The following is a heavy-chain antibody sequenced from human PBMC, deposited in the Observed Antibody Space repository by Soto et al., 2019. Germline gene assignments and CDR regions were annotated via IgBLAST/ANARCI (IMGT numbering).Heavy chain of an antibody. J-gene: IGHJ4*02. Sequence: QVQLVESGGGVVQPGRSLRLSCAASGFSFNSYTMHWVRQAPGKGLEWVAIISYDGSNKYYADSVKGRFTISRDNXKXXLYLQMNSLRAEDTAVYYCAKERGPYNTDWEGFDYWGQGTLVTVSS. V-gene: IGHV3-30-3*02. D-gene: IGHD6-19*01. CDR3: AKERGPYNTDWEGFDY. CDR2: ISYDGSNK. CDR1: GFSFNSYT.